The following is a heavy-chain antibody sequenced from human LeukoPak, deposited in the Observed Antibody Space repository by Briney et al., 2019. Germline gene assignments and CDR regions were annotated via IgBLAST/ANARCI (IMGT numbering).Heavy chain of an antibody. J-gene: IGHJ4*02. CDR1: GGSISSYY. D-gene: IGHD3-16*01. V-gene: IGHV4-38-2*02. Sequence: SETLSLTCTVSGGSISSYYWSWIRQPPGKGLEWIGSIYHSGSTYYKASLKSRVTISVDTSKNQFSLKLSSVTAADTAVYYCARGPFMNFDYWGQGTLVTVSS. CDR3: ARGPFMNFDY. CDR2: IYHSGST.